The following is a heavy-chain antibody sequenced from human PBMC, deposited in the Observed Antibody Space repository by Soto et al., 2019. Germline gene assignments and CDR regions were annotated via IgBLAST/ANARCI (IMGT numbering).Heavy chain of an antibody. CDR3: ARGSEKSSTSPSLRDYYYYMDV. CDR1: GYTFTGYY. J-gene: IGHJ6*03. D-gene: IGHD2-2*01. V-gene: IGHV1-2*04. CDR2: INPNSGGT. Sequence: GASVKVSCKASGYTFTGYYMHWVRQAPGQGLEWMGWINPNSGGTNYAQKFQGWVTMTRDTSISTAYMELSRLRSDDTAVYYCARGSEKSSTSPSLRDYYYYMDVWGKGTTFTVSS.